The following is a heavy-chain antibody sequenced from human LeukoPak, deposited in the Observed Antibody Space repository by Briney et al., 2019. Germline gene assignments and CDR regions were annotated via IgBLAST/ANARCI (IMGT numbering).Heavy chain of an antibody. J-gene: IGHJ6*03. CDR3: ARDLAAAGHYYYYMDV. D-gene: IGHD6-13*01. Sequence: SETLSLTCTVSGGSISSYYWSWIRQPAGKGLEWIGRIYTNGSTNYNPSLKSRVTMSVDTPKNQFSLKLSSVTAADTAVYYCARDLAAAGHYYYYMDVWGKGTTVTVSS. CDR2: IYTNGST. CDR1: GGSISSYY. V-gene: IGHV4-4*07.